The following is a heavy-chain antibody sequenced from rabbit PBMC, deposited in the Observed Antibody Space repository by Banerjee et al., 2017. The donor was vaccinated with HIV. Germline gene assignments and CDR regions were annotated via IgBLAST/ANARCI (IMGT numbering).Heavy chain of an antibody. J-gene: IGHJ4*01. CDR2: IYISSGAS. D-gene: IGHD5-1*01. Sequence: QEQLEESGGDLVQPEGSLTLTCTASGFSFSSSYWICWVRQAPGKGLEWIACIYISSGASYYASWAKGRCNISKTAANTGTRQRTRRKAEEKEKEGGEREGEGRAEERGLGLWGPGTLGTVS. CDR1: GFSFSSSYW. V-gene: IGHV1S45*01. CDR3: EREGEGRAEERGLGL.